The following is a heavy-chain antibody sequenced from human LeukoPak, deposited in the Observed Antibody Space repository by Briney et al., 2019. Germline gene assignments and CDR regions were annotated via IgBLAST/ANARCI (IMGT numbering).Heavy chain of an antibody. CDR3: ARDEGASFDY. CDR1: GFTVPTYF. Sequence: GGSLRLSCAASGFTVPTYFMGGVRQAPGKGLEWVSSISSSSSYIYYADSVKGRLTIPRDNAKNSLYLQMNSLRAEDTAVYYCARDEGASFDYRGQGTLVTVSS. V-gene: IGHV3-21*01. D-gene: IGHD1-26*01. J-gene: IGHJ4*02. CDR2: ISSSSSYI.